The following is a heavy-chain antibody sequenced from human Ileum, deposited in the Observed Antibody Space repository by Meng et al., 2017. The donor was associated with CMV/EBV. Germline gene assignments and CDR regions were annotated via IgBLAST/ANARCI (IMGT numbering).Heavy chain of an antibody. CDR1: GVAFRNNY. J-gene: IGHJ3*01. V-gene: IGHV3-30*18. Sequence: GESLKISCSGSGVAFRNNYLHWVRQAPGKGPEWLSLSPYYGDDAYYAASVRGRFTISKDNSGTVVTLQMNNLRSEDTAVYYCVKSRATLGAFDLWGRGTQVTVSS. CDR3: VKSRATLGAFDL. CDR2: SPYYGDDA.